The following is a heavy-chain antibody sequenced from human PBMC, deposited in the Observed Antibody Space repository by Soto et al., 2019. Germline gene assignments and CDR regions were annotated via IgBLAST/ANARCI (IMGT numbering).Heavy chain of an antibody. V-gene: IGHV3-33*01. Sequence: GGSLRLCCAASGGTFSSYGMHWVRQDPGKGLEWVAVIWYDGSNKYYADSVKGRFTISRDNSKNTLYLQMNSLRAEDTAVYYCARLAGTAADYWGQGTLVTVSS. CDR2: IWYDGSNK. CDR1: GGTFSSYG. D-gene: IGHD6-19*01. CDR3: ARLAGTAADY. J-gene: IGHJ4*02.